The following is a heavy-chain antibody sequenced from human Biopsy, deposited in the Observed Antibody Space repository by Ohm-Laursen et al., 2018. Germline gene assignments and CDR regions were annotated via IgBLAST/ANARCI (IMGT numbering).Heavy chain of an antibody. J-gene: IGHJ2*01. D-gene: IGHD3-22*01. V-gene: IGHV4-59*01. CDR3: ARDRGYYSDRTVPGYFDL. CDR2: VFYTGST. Sequence: PSETLSLTCVVYGESFNGYYWSWIRQTPGKGLEWIGYVFYTGSTDYNPSLQSRVTISVDTSKNHFSLRLRSVTPADTAIYYCARDRGYYSDRTVPGYFDLWGRGTLVTVSS. CDR1: GESFNGYY.